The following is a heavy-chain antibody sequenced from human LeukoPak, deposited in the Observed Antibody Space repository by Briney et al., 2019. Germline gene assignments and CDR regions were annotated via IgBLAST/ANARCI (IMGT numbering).Heavy chain of an antibody. V-gene: IGHV1-18*01. D-gene: IGHD2-2*02. J-gene: IGHJ4*02. Sequence: ASVKVSCKASGYTFTSYGISWVRQAPGQGLEWMGWISAYNGNTNYAQKLQGRVTMTTDTSTSTAYMELRSLRSDDTAVYYCARDCSSTSCYTPWAYWGQGTLVTVSS. CDR2: ISAYNGNT. CDR1: GYTFTSYG. CDR3: ARDCSSTSCYTPWAY.